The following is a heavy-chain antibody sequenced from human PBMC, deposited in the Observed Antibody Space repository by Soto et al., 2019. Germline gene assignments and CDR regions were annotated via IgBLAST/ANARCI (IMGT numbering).Heavy chain of an antibody. CDR2: IYYSGST. CDR1: GGSISSYY. Sequence: SETLSLTCTVSGGSISSYYWSWIRHPPVKGLEWIGYIYYSGSTNYNPSLKSRVTISVDTSKNQFSLKLSSVTAADAAVYYCAGQYSFGSYGMDVWGQGTTVTVSS. J-gene: IGHJ6*02. CDR3: AGQYSFGSYGMDV. V-gene: IGHV4-59*08. D-gene: IGHD5-18*01.